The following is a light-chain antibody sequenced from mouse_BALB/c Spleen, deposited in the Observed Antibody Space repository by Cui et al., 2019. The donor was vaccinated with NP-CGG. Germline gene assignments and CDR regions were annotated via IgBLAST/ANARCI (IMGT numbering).Light chain of an antibody. J-gene: IGLJ1*01. Sequence: AVATLESALTTSPGETVTLTCRSSTGAVTTSNYANWVQEKPDHLFTGLIGGTNNRVPGVPARFSGSLIGDKAALTITGAQTEDEAIYFCALWYSNHWVFGGGTKLTVL. CDR2: GTN. CDR1: TGAVTTSNY. V-gene: IGLV1*01. CDR3: ALWYSNHWV.